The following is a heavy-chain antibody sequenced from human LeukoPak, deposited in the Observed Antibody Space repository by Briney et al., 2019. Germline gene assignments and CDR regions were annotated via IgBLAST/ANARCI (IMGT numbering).Heavy chain of an antibody. D-gene: IGHD1-14*01. V-gene: IGHV3-74*01. J-gene: IGHJ6*02. CDR2: INSDGSST. CDR3: ATGQGHGMDV. Sequence: PGGSLRLSCAASGFTFSSYWMHSVRQAPGKGLVWVSRINSDGSSTRYADSVKGRFTISRDNAKNTLYLQMNSLRAEDTAVYYCATGQGHGMDVWGQGTTVTVSS. CDR1: GFTFSSYW.